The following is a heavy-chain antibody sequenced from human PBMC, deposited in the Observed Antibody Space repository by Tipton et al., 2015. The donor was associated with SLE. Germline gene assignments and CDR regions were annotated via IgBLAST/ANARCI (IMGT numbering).Heavy chain of an antibody. CDR1: GGSISSHY. Sequence: TLSLTCTVSGGSISSHYWSWVRQSPGKGLEWIGYIHHTGSSAYNPSLKSRVIASVDTSKKQASLRLNSVTAADTAVYFCASTTGRFDYWGQGTLVTVSP. V-gene: IGHV4-59*11. J-gene: IGHJ4*02. D-gene: IGHD2-8*01. CDR3: ASTTGRFDY. CDR2: IHHTGSS.